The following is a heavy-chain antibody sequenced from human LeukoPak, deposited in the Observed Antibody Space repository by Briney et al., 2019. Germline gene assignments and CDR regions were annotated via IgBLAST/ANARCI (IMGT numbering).Heavy chain of an antibody. CDR1: GYSFATYG. V-gene: IGHV1-18*01. D-gene: IGHD6-6*01. Sequence: ASVKVSCKASGYSFATYGITWVRQAPGQGLEWMGWIHPYNGNTSYAQKFQGRVTMTTDTSTSTAYMDLRSPRSDDTAVYYCARDRIAVRPGWFDPWGQGTLVTVSS. J-gene: IGHJ5*02. CDR3: ARDRIAVRPGWFDP. CDR2: IHPYNGNT.